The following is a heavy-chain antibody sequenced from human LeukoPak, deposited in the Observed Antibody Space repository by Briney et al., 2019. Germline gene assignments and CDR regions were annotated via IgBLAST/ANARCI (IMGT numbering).Heavy chain of an antibody. V-gene: IGHV3-64*01. CDR3: ARDPGYGGYYFLGVFDI. J-gene: IGHJ3*02. Sequence: GGSLRLSCAASGFTFSIYAMRWVRQAPGKGLEYVSAISSNGGSTYYANSVKGRSTISRDNSKNTLYLQMGSLGAEDMAVYYCARDPGYGGYYFLGVFDIWGQGTMVTVSS. CDR2: ISSNGGST. CDR1: GFTFSIYA. D-gene: IGHD3-22*01.